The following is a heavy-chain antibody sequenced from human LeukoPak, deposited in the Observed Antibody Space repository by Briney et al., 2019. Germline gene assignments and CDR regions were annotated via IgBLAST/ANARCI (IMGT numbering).Heavy chain of an antibody. D-gene: IGHD2-8*01. J-gene: IGHJ4*02. CDR1: GFTFSSYA. Sequence: GGSLRLSCAASGFTFSSYAVSWVRQAPGKGLEWVSSISGSGGSTYSADSVKGRSTISRDNSKNTLYLQMNSLRAEDTALYYCAKDRSCTNDICHGDFDYWGQGTLVTVSS. CDR2: ISGSGGST. CDR3: AKDRSCTNDICHGDFDY. V-gene: IGHV3-23*01.